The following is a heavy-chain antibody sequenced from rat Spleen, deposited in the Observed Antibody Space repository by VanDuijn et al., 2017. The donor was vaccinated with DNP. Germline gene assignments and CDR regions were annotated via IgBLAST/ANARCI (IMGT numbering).Heavy chain of an antibody. CDR1: GFIFSDYY. J-gene: IGHJ2*01. D-gene: IGHD1-11*01. CDR3: ATRGYGGSYFDY. Sequence: EVQLVESGGGLVQPGGSLKLSCAASGFIFSDYYLAWVRQAPKKGLEWVATIIYDSGRAYYRDSVKGRFTISRDNAKSTLYLQMDSLRSEDTATYYCATRGYGGSYFDYWGQGVMVTVSS. V-gene: IGHV5S10*01. CDR2: IIYDSGRA.